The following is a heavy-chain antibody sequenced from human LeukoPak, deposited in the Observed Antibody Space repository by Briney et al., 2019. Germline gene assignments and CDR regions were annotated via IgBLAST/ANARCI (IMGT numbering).Heavy chain of an antibody. V-gene: IGHV4-39*01. D-gene: IGHD3-22*01. CDR3: ARGVYYYDSRGAFDI. Sequence: SETLSLTCTASGGSISSSSYYWGWIRQPPGKGLEWIGSIYYSGSTYYNPSLKSRVTISVDTSKNQFSLKLSSVTAADTAVYYCARGVYYYDSRGAFDIWGQGTMVTVSS. CDR1: GGSISSSSYY. J-gene: IGHJ3*02. CDR2: IYYSGST.